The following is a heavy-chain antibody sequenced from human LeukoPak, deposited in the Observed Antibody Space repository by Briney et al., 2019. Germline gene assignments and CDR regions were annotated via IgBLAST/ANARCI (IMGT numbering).Heavy chain of an antibody. CDR3: ARVLSGRGSLYDYYYYMDV. CDR2: INSDGNII. Sequence: PGGSLRLSCTASGFTISTHWMHWVRQAPGKGLVWVSRINSDGNIISYADSVKGRFTISRDNAKNTLYLQMNSLRAEDTAVYYCARVLSGRGSLYDYYYYMDVWGKGTTVTISS. V-gene: IGHV3-74*03. CDR1: GFTISTHW. J-gene: IGHJ6*03. D-gene: IGHD3-10*01.